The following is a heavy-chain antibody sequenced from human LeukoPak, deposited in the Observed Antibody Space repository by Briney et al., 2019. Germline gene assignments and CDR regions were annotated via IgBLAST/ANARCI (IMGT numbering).Heavy chain of an antibody. J-gene: IGHJ6*03. V-gene: IGHV1-2*02. CDR1: GYTFTGYY. CDR3: AKAAAGSQHSYYYYYYLDV. D-gene: IGHD6-13*01. CDR2: INPNSGGT. Sequence: ASVKVSCKASGYTFTGYYMHWVRQAPGQGLEWTGWINPNSGGTNYAQKFQGRVTMTRDTSISTAYMELSRLRSDDTAVYYCAKAAAGSQHSYYYYYYLDVWGTGTTVTISS.